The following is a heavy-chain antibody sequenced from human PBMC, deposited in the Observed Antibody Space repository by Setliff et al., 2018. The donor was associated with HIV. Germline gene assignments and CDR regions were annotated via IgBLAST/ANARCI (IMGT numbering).Heavy chain of an antibody. D-gene: IGHD6-19*01. CDR1: GGTFSSYA. Sequence: GASVKVSCKASGGTFSSYAITWVRQAPGQGLEWMGGIIPLHGIANYIQKFQGRVTITADKSTTTAYMELSSLRSEDTAVYYCAKGSFDSSGWAHYYYYYTDVWGKGTTVTVSS. J-gene: IGHJ6*03. CDR2: IIPLHGIA. V-gene: IGHV1-69*10. CDR3: AKGSFDSSGWAHYYYYYTDV.